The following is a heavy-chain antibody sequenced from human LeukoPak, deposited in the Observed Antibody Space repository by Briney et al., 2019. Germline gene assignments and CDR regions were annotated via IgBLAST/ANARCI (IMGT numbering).Heavy chain of an antibody. V-gene: IGHV4-59*11. J-gene: IGHJ4*02. CDR3: AWSYYDFWSGFYSDF. CDR1: GGSINSHY. CDR2: ISYSGST. D-gene: IGHD3-3*01. Sequence: SETLSLTCTVSGGSINSHYWSWIRQPPGKGLQWIGFISYSGSTSYNPSLMSRVTISVDTSKNQFSLKLNSVTAADTALYFCAWSYYDFWSGFYSDFWGQGALVTVSS.